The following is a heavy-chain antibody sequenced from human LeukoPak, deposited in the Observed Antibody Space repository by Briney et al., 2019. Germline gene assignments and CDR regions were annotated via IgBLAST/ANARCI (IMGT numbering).Heavy chain of an antibody. CDR3: VRPESAGTKYRFDY. V-gene: IGHV4-59*01. D-gene: IGHD1-1*01. CDR1: GGSMSYYY. Sequence: SETLSLTCTVSGGSMSYYYWTWIRQTPGKGLEWIGYKYYDGNSGNTNYNPSLESRVTISVDASKNHVSLNLTSVTAADTAVYYCVRPESAGTKYRFDYWGQGALVTVSS. CDR2: KYYDGNSGNT. J-gene: IGHJ4*02.